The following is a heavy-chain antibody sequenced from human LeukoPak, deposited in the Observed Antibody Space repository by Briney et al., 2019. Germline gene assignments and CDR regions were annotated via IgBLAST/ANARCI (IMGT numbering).Heavy chain of an antibody. D-gene: IGHD6-19*01. Sequence: SETLSLTCAVYGGSFSGYYWSWIRQPPGKGLEWIGEINHSGSTNYNPSLKSRVTISVDTSKNQFSLKLSSVTAADTAVYYCARAWHRIAVARWDCWGQGTLVTVSS. V-gene: IGHV4-34*01. CDR3: ARAWHRIAVARWDC. CDR1: GGSFSGYY. J-gene: IGHJ4*02. CDR2: INHSGST.